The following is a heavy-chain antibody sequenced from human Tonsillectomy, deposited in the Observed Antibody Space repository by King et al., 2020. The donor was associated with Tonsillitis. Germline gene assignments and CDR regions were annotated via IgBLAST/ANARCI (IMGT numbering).Heavy chain of an antibody. CDR1: GGSFSGDY. Sequence: VQLQQWGAGLLKPSETLSLTCAVYGGSFSGDYWSWIRPPPGKGLEWIGGIKQSVSPNHNPSLKSRVTITVDPSKNQLSWKLSSVTAADTAVYYCARDYYDSSGPVYWGQGTLVTVSS. V-gene: IGHV4-34*01. CDR3: ARDYYDSSGPVY. D-gene: IGHD3-22*01. CDR2: IKQSVSP. J-gene: IGHJ4*02.